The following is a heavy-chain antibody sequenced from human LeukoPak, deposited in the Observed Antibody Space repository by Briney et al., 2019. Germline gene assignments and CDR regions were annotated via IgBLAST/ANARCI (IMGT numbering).Heavy chain of an antibody. CDR2: NYYSGST. CDR3: ARDDVVGARGGPFDI. Sequence: SETLSLTCTVSSGSISSYYWSWIRQPPGKGLEWIGYNYYSGSTNYNPSLKSRVTISVDTSKNQFSLKLSSVTAADTAVYYCARDDVVGARGGPFDIWGQGTMVTVSS. CDR1: SGSISSYY. D-gene: IGHD1-26*01. J-gene: IGHJ3*02. V-gene: IGHV4-59*12.